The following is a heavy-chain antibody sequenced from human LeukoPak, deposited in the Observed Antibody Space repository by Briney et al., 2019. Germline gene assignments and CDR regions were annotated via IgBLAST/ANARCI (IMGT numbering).Heavy chain of an antibody. CDR2: ISYDGSNK. CDR3: TTDRLDYGALDY. J-gene: IGHJ4*02. D-gene: IGHD4-17*01. CDR1: GFTFSSYG. V-gene: IGHV3-30*03. Sequence: GRSLRLSCAASGFTFSSYGMHWVRQAPGKGLEWVAVISYDGSNKYYADSVKGRFTISRDDSKNTLYLQMNSLRAEDTAVYYCTTDRLDYGALDYWGQGTLVTVSS.